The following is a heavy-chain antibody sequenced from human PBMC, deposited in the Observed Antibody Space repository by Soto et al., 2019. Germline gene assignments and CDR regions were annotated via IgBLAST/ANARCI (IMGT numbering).Heavy chain of an antibody. Sequence: QITLKESGPPRVNPTQTLMLTCNFSGFSLTTSGVGVGWIRQPPGKALEWLAVIYWDDDKRYNPSLSSRLTITKDTSKNQVVLIMTNIDPVDTGTYYCANRRQWSSNWYSGWFDPWGQGTQVTVSS. CDR3: ANRRQWSSNWYSGWFDP. CDR2: IYWDDDK. D-gene: IGHD2-21*01. CDR1: GFSLTTSGVG. V-gene: IGHV2-5*02. J-gene: IGHJ5*02.